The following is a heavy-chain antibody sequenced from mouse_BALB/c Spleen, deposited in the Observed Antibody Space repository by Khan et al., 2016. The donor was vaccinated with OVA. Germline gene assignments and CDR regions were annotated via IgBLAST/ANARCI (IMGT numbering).Heavy chain of an antibody. Sequence: QIQLVQSGPGLKRPGETVKISCKSSGFTFTDYSLHWVNQAPGKGLKWMGWINTETGEPTYADDFKGRFAFSLETSTSPAYLKFNNLKNEDSLTCLCVEEHWEEGSWFAYWGQGTLVTVSA. V-gene: IGHV9-2-1*01. D-gene: IGHD4-1*01. J-gene: IGHJ3*01. CDR3: VEEHWEEGSWFAY. CDR2: INTETGEP. CDR1: GFTFTDYS.